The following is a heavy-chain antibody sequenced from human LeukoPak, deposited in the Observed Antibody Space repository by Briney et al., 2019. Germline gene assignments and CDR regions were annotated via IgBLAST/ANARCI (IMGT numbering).Heavy chain of an antibody. CDR1: GFTFNSYS. CDR3: ARVMGVLTMIVVVTPHPAGGFDP. V-gene: IGHV3-21*01. Sequence: GSLRLSCAASGFTFNSYSLNWVRQAPGKGLEWISSISGSSSYIYYADSVKGRFTISRDNAKNSLYLQMNSLRAEDTAVYHCARVMGVLTMIVVVTPHPAGGFDPWGQGTLVTVSS. CDR2: ISGSSSYI. J-gene: IGHJ5*02. D-gene: IGHD3-22*01.